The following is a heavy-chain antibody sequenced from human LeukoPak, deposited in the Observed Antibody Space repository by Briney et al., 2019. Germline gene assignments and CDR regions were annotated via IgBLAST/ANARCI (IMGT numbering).Heavy chain of an antibody. CDR1: GYTFTSYD. J-gene: IGHJ6*02. D-gene: IGHD3-3*01. CDR3: ARFAVLRFLEWLPVLRGMDV. CDR2: MNPNSGNT. V-gene: IGHV1-8*01. Sequence: ASVKVSCKASGYTFTSYDINWVRQATGQGLERMGWMNPNSGNTGYAQKFQGRVTMTRNTSISTDYMELSSLRSEDTAVYYCARFAVLRFLEWLPVLRGMDVWGQGTTVTVSS.